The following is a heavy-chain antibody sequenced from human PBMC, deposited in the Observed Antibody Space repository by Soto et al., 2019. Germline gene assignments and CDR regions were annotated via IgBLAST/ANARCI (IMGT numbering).Heavy chain of an antibody. Sequence: QVHLVQSGAEVKQPGASVKVSCKASGYTFISYGFSWVRQAPGQGLEWMGWISGYNGNTNYAQKFQGRVTMTTDTSTSTAYMELRSLSSDDTAVYYCVRDETYSSDYFDYWGQGTPVTVSS. D-gene: IGHD5-18*01. J-gene: IGHJ4*02. CDR1: GYTFISYG. V-gene: IGHV1-18*01. CDR2: ISGYNGNT. CDR3: VRDETYSSDYFDY.